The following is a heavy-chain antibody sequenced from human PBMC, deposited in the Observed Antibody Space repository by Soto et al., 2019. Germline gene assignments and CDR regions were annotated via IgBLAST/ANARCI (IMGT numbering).Heavy chain of an antibody. V-gene: IGHV3-23*01. Sequence: PGGSLRLSCAASGVTFSSYAMSWVRQAPGKGLEWVSAISGSGGSTYYADSVKGRFTISRDNSKNTLYLQMNSLRAEDTAVYYCAKDHYRIAVAGTFDYWGQGTLVTVSS. D-gene: IGHD6-19*01. J-gene: IGHJ4*02. CDR2: ISGSGGST. CDR1: GVTFSSYA. CDR3: AKDHYRIAVAGTFDY.